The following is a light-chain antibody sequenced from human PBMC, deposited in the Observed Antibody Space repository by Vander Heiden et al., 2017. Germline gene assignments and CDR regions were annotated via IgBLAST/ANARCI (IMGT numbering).Light chain of an antibody. CDR3: QVWDSSSDNVV. V-gene: IGLV3-21*01. CDR1: DIGNNR. Sequence: SYVLTQPPSVSVAPGRTAALTCGGNDIGNNRVHWYQQKPGQAHVLVVYDDYDRPSGIPERLSGSHSGDTATPTISRAEAGDEADDYCQVWDSSSDNVVFGPGTKVTVL. CDR2: DDY. J-gene: IGLJ1*01.